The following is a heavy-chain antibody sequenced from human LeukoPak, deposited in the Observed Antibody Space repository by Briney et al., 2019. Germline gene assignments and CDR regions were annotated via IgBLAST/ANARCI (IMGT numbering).Heavy chain of an antibody. CDR1: GYTFTGYY. V-gene: IGHV1-2*02. J-gene: IGHJ5*02. D-gene: IGHD6-13*01. CDR2: INPNSGGT. CDR3: ARRRGQQLGGFDP. Sequence: ASVKVSCKASGYTFTGYYMHWVRQAPGQGLEWMGWINPNSGGTNYAQKFQGRVAMTRDTSISTAYMELSRLRSDDTAVYYCARRRGQQLGGFDPWGQGTLVTVSS.